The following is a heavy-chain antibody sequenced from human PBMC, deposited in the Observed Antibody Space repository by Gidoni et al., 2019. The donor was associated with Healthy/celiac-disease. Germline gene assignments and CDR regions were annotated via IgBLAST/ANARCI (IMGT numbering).Heavy chain of an antibody. CDR2: FSWNSGSI. D-gene: IGHD2-2*01. Sequence: EVQLVESGGGLVQPGRSLRLSCAASGFTFDDSAMHWVRQAPGKGLEWVSGFSWNSGSIGYSDSVKCRCTLSSDNAKNSLYLHMNRLSAEDTALYYCAKDIGVVPADPFDYWGQGTLVPVSS. J-gene: IGHJ4*02. CDR3: AKDIGVVPADPFDY. V-gene: IGHV3-9*01. CDR1: GFTFDDSA.